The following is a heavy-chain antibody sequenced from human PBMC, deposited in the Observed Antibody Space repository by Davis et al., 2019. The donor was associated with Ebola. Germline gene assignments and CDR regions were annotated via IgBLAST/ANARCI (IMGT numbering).Heavy chain of an antibody. CDR3: AKDGGDYVERYFDL. J-gene: IGHJ2*01. CDR2: ISYDGSNK. D-gene: IGHD2-21*02. V-gene: IGHV3-30-3*01. Sequence: GESLKISCAASGFTFSSYAMHWVRQAPGKGLEWVAVISYDGSNKYYADSVKGRFTISRDNSKNTLYLQMNSLRAEDTAVYYCAKDGGDYVERYFDLWGRGTLVTVSS. CDR1: GFTFSSYA.